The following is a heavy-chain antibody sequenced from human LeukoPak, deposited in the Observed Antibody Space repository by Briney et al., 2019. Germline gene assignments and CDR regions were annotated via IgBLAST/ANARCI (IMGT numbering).Heavy chain of an antibody. J-gene: IGHJ4*02. D-gene: IGHD1-26*01. Sequence: GGSLRLSCAASGFTFSNYAMSWVRQAPGKGLEWVSAISGIGVGIYYADSVKGRFTISRDNSKNTLYLQMNSLRAEDTAVYYCAKTTGGSYKGYFDCWGQGTLVTVSS. CDR3: AKTTGGSYKGYFDC. V-gene: IGHV3-23*01. CDR2: ISGIGVGI. CDR1: GFTFSNYA.